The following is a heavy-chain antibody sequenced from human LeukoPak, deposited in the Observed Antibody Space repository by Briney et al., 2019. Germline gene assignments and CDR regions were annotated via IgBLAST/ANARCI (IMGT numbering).Heavy chain of an antibody. CDR1: GFTFSTYW. Sequence: VGSLRLSCAASGFTFSTYWMTWVRQAPGKGLEWVANKKKDGSQTYYADSVKGRFTISRDNAKNSLYLQMSSLRAEDTAVYYCASPGVEVAEIRNWGQGTLVTVSS. J-gene: IGHJ4*02. D-gene: IGHD6-19*01. CDR2: KKKDGSQT. V-gene: IGHV3-7*05. CDR3: ASPGVEVAEIRN.